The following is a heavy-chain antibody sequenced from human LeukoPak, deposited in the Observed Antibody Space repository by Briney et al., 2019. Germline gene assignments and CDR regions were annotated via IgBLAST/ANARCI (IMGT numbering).Heavy chain of an antibody. CDR3: ARVHYDTHDRDGDDY. Sequence: ASVKVSCKASGYTFTSYGISWVRQAPGQGLEWMGWISAYNGNTNYAQKLQGRVTMTTDTSTSTAYMELSRLRSDDTAVYYCARVHYDTHDRDGDDYWGQGTLVTVSS. J-gene: IGHJ4*02. D-gene: IGHD3-9*01. CDR2: ISAYNGNT. CDR1: GYTFTSYG. V-gene: IGHV1-18*01.